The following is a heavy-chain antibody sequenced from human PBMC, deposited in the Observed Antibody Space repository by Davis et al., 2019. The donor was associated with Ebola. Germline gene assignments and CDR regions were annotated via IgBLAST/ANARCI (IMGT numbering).Heavy chain of an antibody. V-gene: IGHV1-69*13. CDR2: IIPIFGTT. Sequence: SVKVSCKAPGGTFSSYAISWVRQAPGQGLEWMGGIIPIFGTTNYAQKFQGRVTITADESTSTAYMELSSLSSDDTAVYFCARDVNSAIIRANYGMDVWGKGTTVTVS. CDR3: ARDVNSAIIRANYGMDV. J-gene: IGHJ6*04. D-gene: IGHD5-24*01. CDR1: GGTFSSYA.